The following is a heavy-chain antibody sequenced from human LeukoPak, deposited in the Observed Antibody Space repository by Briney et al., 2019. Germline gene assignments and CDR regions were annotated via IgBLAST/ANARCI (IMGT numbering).Heavy chain of an antibody. Sequence: GSLRLSCAVSGSTFSECWMSWVRQAPGKGLEWIGEINHSGSTNYNPSLKSRVTISVDTSKNQFSLKLSSVTAADTAVYYCARGHTFYDSSGYYYPTWGQGTLVTVSS. V-gene: IGHV4-34*01. CDR1: GSTFSECW. CDR3: ARGHTFYDSSGYYYPT. CDR2: INHSGST. D-gene: IGHD3-22*01. J-gene: IGHJ4*02.